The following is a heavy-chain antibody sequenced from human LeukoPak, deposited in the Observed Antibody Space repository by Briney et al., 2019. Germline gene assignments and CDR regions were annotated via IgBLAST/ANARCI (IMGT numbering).Heavy chain of an antibody. J-gene: IGHJ6*03. CDR2: IDTSSRYI. CDR1: GFTFSSYS. CDR3: ARPRGAIFGVAMCYMDV. D-gene: IGHD3-3*01. Sequence: PGGSLRLSCAASGFTFSSYSMNWVRQAPGKGLEWVSSIDTSSRYIYYGDSVKGRFTISRDNAKNSLYLQMNSLRADDTAVYYCARPRGAIFGVAMCYMDVWGKGTTVTVSS. V-gene: IGHV3-21*01.